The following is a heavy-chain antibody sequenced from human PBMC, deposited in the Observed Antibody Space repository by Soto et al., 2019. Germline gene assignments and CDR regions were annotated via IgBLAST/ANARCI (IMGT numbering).Heavy chain of an antibody. CDR1: GFTFSSYA. D-gene: IGHD3-22*01. CDR2: ISGSGGST. Sequence: GGSLRLSCAASGFTFSSYAMSWVRQAPGKGLEWVSAISGSGGSTYYADSVKGRFTISRDNSKNTLYLQMNSLRAEDTAVYYCAKDQFHYYDNSNWFDPWGQGTLVTVSS. V-gene: IGHV3-23*01. CDR3: AKDQFHYYDNSNWFDP. J-gene: IGHJ5*02.